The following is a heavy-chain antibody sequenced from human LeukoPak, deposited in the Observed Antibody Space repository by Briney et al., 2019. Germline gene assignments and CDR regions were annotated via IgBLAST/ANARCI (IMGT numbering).Heavy chain of an antibody. CDR1: GYTFTSYA. Sequence: PMASVKVSCKASGYTFTSYAMHWVRQAPGQRLEWMGWINAGNGNTKYSQKFQGRVTITRDTSASTAYMELSSLRSEDTAVYYCASHGVKFGSSWRNWFDPWGQGTLVTVSS. D-gene: IGHD6-13*01. CDR3: ASHGVKFGSSWRNWFDP. CDR2: INAGNGNT. V-gene: IGHV1-3*01. J-gene: IGHJ5*02.